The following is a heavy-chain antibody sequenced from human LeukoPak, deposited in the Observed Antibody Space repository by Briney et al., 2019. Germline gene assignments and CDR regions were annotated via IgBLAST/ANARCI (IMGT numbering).Heavy chain of an antibody. Sequence: PGGSLRLSCAASGFTFSDYYMSWIRQAPGKGLEWVSYISSSSSYTNYADSVKGRFTISRDNAKNSLYLQMNSLRAEDTAVYYCAKSGTNYNNYKGLDVWGQGTTVTVSS. CDR1: GFTFSDYY. CDR3: AKSGTNYNNYKGLDV. D-gene: IGHD1-7*01. J-gene: IGHJ6*02. CDR2: ISSSSSYT. V-gene: IGHV3-11*03.